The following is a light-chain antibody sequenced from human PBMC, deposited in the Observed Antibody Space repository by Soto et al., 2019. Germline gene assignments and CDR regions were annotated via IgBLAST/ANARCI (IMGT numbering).Light chain of an antibody. V-gene: IGKV3-20*01. CDR1: QSVSSSY. CDR2: GAS. J-gene: IGKJ3*01. CDR3: QQYGSSLGT. Sequence: EIVLTQSPGTLSLSPGERATLSCRASQSVSSSYLAWYQQKPGQAPRLLIYGASSRATGIPDSFSGSGSGTDFTLTISRLEPEDFAVYYCQQYGSSLGTFGPGTKVDIK.